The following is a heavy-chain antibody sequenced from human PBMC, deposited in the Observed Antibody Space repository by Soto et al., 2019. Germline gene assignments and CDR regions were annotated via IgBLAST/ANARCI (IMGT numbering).Heavy chain of an antibody. Sequence: PGGSVRLSCAASGFTFSSYAMSWVRQAPGKGLEWVSAISGSGGSTYYADSVKGRFTISRDNSKNTLYLQMNSLRAEDTAVYYCAKDHAKEAAPIGFDYWGQGTLVTVSS. CDR2: ISGSGGST. V-gene: IGHV3-23*01. D-gene: IGHD6-6*01. J-gene: IGHJ4*02. CDR3: AKDHAKEAAPIGFDY. CDR1: GFTFSSYA.